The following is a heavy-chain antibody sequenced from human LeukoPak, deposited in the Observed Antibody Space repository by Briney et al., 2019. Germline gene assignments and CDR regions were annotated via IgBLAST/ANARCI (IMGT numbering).Heavy chain of an antibody. CDR1: GGSISSSSYY. Sequence: PSETLSLTCTVSGGSISSSSYYWGWIRQPPGKGLEWIGSIYYSGSTYYNPSLKSRVTISVDTSKNQFSLKLSSVTAADTAVYYCARHWHDSSGKIPNWFGPWGQGTLVTVSS. V-gene: IGHV4-39*01. D-gene: IGHD3-22*01. J-gene: IGHJ5*02. CDR2: IYYSGST. CDR3: ARHWHDSSGKIPNWFGP.